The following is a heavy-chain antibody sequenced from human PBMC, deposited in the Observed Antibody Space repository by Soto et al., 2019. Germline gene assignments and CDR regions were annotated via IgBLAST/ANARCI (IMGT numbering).Heavy chain of an antibody. J-gene: IGHJ3*02. CDR3: ARVGTGSSTPLDI. CDR2: ITSASDYI. D-gene: IGHD3-9*01. V-gene: IGHV3-21*01. CDR1: GFMFTRST. Sequence: LRLSCVASGFMFTRSTMNWVRQAPGKGLEWVPSITSASDYIFYADSVKGRFTISRDNAKNSLYLQMNSLRAEDTAVYYCARVGTGSSTPLDIWGQGTMVTVSS.